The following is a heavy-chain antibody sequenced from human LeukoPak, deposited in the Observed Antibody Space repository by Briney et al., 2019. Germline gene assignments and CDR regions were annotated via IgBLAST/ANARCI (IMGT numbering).Heavy chain of an antibody. D-gene: IGHD3-10*01. CDR3: ARQGKDYYGSGSPRQNWFDP. CDR2: IYYSGST. V-gene: IGHV4-39*01. Sequence: SETLSLTCTVSGGSISSSSYYWGWIRQPPGKGLEWIGSIYYSGSTYYNPSLKSRVTISVDTSKNQSSLKLSSVTAADTAVYYCARQGKDYYGSGSPRQNWFDPWGQGTLVTVSS. J-gene: IGHJ5*02. CDR1: GGSISSSSYY.